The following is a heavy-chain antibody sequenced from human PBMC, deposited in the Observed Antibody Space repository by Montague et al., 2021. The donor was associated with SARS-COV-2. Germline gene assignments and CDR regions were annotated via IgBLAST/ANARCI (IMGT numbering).Heavy chain of an antibody. Sequence: SETLSLTCAASGGSFSGFYWSWVRQSPGKGLEWIGDVNHSESTNYNPSLKGRVTISVDRSKNQFSLRLSSVTAADTAVYYCASTYGGNLGYYYYYTDVWGKGTTVTVSS. CDR1: GGSFSGFY. V-gene: IGHV4-34*01. J-gene: IGHJ6*03. CDR3: ASTYGGNLGYYYYYTDV. CDR2: VNHSEST. D-gene: IGHD4-23*01.